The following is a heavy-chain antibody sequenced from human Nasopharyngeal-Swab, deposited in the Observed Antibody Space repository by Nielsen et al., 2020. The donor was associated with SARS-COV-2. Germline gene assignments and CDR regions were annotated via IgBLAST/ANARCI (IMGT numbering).Heavy chain of an antibody. CDR3: ARRGVVVRGGYYFDY. Sequence: WMRHATGKCLEGLGCFYYSGRNNYNPSLKSRVTLSVDTFKNQFSLTLGSATAADTAVYYCARRGVVVRGGYYFDYWGQGTLVTVSS. V-gene: IGHV4-39*01. CDR2: FYYSGRN. J-gene: IGHJ4*02. D-gene: IGHD2-15*01.